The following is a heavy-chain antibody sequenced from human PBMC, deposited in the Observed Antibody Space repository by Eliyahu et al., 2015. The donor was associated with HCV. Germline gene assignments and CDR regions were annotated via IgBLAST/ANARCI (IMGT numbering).Heavy chain of an antibody. V-gene: IGHV3-21*01. D-gene: IGHD1-7*01. Sequence: EVQLVESGGGLVKPGGSLRLSCEVSGFTFSSYSMNWVRQAPGKGVEGGSSISSSSSYIYYTDSVRGRFTISRDNAKNSLYLQMNSLRAEDTAVYYCARDTTITGTTQRYYFDYWGQGILVTVSS. CDR2: ISSSSSYI. J-gene: IGHJ4*02. CDR1: GFTFSSYS. CDR3: ARDTTITGTTQRYYFDY.